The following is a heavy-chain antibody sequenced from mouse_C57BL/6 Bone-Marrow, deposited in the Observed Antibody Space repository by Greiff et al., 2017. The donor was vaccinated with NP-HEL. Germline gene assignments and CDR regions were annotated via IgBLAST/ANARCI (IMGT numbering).Heavy chain of an antibody. CDR1: GYTFTSYG. V-gene: IGHV1-81*01. Sequence: VQGVESGAELARPGASVKLSCKASGYTFTSYGISWVKQRTGQGLEWIGEIYPRSGNTYYNEKFKGKATLTADKSSSTAYMELRSLTSEDSAVYFCARRGSTVVYFDYWGQGTTLTVSS. J-gene: IGHJ2*01. CDR3: ARRGSTVVYFDY. CDR2: IYPRSGNT. D-gene: IGHD1-1*01.